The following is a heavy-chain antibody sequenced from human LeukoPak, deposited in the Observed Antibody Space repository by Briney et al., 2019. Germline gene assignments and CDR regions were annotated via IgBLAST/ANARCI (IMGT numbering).Heavy chain of an antibody. Sequence: SVKVSCKASGGTFSSYAISWVRQAPGQGLEWMGRIIPILGIANYAQKFQGRVTITADKSTSTAYMELSSLRSEDTAVNYCARDCSGGSCYRFFDYWGQGTLVTVSS. CDR1: GGTFSSYA. J-gene: IGHJ4*02. D-gene: IGHD2-15*01. CDR2: IIPILGIA. CDR3: ARDCSGGSCYRFFDY. V-gene: IGHV1-69*04.